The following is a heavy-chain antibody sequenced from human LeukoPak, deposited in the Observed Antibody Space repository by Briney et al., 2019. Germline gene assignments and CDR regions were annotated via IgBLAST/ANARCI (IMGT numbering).Heavy chain of an antibody. CDR3: VRLYCARTSCYIDY. Sequence: TSETLSLTCTVSGASVSSDSCYWSWIRQPPGKGLEWIGYMSYRGSTNYNSSLKSRVTISVDTSKSQFSLKLSPVTAADTAVYYCVRLYCARTSCYIDYWGQGTLVTVSS. CDR2: MSYRGST. CDR1: GASVSSDSCY. V-gene: IGHV4-61*01. J-gene: IGHJ4*02. D-gene: IGHD2-2*02.